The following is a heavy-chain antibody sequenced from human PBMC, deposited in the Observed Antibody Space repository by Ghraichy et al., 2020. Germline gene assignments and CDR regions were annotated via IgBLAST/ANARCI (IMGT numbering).Heavy chain of an antibody. D-gene: IGHD3-22*01. V-gene: IGHV4-39*01. J-gene: IGHJ5*02. CDR1: GGSISSSSYY. CDR2: IYYSGST. CDR3: ARHLMVYYDSSQRVWFDP. Sequence: SETLSLTCTVSGGSISSSSYYWGWIRQPPGKGLEWIGSIYYSGSTYYNPSLKSRVTISVDTSKNQFSLKLSSVTAADTAVYYCARHLMVYYDSSQRVWFDPWGQGTLVTVSS.